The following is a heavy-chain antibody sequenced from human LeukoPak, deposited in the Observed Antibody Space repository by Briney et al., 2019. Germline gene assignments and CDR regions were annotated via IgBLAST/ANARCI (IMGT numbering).Heavy chain of an antibody. CDR3: ATEGPLTTVPSGDDAFDI. V-gene: IGHV3-48*02. CDR1: GFTFSSYS. D-gene: IGHD4-17*01. J-gene: IGHJ3*02. Sequence: GGSLRRSCAASGFTFSSYSMNWVRQAPGKGLEWVSYISSSSSTIYYADSVKGRFTISRDNAKNSLYLQMNSLRDEDTAVYYCATEGPLTTVPSGDDAFDIWGQGTMVTVSS. CDR2: ISSSSSTI.